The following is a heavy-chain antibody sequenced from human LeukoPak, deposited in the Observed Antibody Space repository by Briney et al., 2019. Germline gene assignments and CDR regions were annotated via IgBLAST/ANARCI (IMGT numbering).Heavy chain of an antibody. V-gene: IGHV4-59*01. CDR2: IYYTGIT. D-gene: IGHD2-15*01. Sequence: ASETLSLTCTVSGDSISNYYWSWIRQPPGKGLEWIGYIYYTGITNYNPSLKSRVTISVDTSKNQFSLKLSSVTAADTAVYYCARIRRDIVVVVAATLYYYYMDVWGKGTTVTISS. CDR1: GDSISNYY. J-gene: IGHJ6*03. CDR3: ARIRRDIVVVVAATLYYYYMDV.